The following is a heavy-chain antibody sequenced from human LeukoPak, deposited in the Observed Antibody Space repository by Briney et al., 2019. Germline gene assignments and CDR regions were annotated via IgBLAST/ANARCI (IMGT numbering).Heavy chain of an antibody. CDR3: ASGGGYGFGEPNLDY. J-gene: IGHJ4*02. D-gene: IGHD3-10*01. V-gene: IGHV4-59*08. CDR1: GGSISSYY. CDR2: IYYSGST. Sequence: SETLSLTCTVSGGSISSYYWSWIRQPPGKGLEWIGYIYYSGSTNYNPSLKSRVTISVDTSKNQFSLKLSSVTAADTAVYYCASGGGYGFGEPNLDYWGQGTLVTVSS.